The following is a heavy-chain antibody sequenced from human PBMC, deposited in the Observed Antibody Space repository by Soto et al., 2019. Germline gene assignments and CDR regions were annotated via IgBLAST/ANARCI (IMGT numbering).Heavy chain of an antibody. V-gene: IGHV3-30*18. D-gene: IGHD4-17*01. J-gene: IGHJ6*02. CDR3: AKGYGDYAVYYGMDV. CDR1: GFTFSSYG. CDR2: ISYDGSNK. Sequence: GGSLRLSCAASGFTFSSYGMHWVRQAPGKGLEWVAVISYDGSNKYYADSVKGRFTISRDNSKNTLYLQMNSLRAEDTAVYYCAKGYGDYAVYYGMDVWGQGTTVTVSS.